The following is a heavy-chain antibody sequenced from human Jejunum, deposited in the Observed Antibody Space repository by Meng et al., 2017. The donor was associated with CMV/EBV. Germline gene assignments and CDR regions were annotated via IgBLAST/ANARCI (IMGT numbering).Heavy chain of an antibody. V-gene: IGHV3-74*01. CDR2: INSDGSST. J-gene: IGHJ4*02. Sequence: MTWVRQAPGKGLVWVSRINSDGSSTSFADSVKGRFTISRDNARNTLYLQMNSLRAEDTAVYFGVRHLEYYFDYWGQGTLVTVSS. CDR3: VRHLEYYFDY.